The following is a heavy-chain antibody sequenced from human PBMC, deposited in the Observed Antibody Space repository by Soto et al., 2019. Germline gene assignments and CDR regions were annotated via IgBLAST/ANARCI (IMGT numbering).Heavy chain of an antibody. CDR3: ARDEISRYFDWLLSPDAFDI. J-gene: IGHJ3*02. Sequence: SETLSLTCTVSGGSISSSSYYWGWIRQPPGKGLEWIGSIYYSGSTYYNPSLKSRVTISVDTSKNQFSLKLSSVTAADTAVYYCARDEISRYFDWLLSPDAFDIWGQGTMVTVSS. CDR2: IYYSGST. CDR1: GGSISSSSYY. V-gene: IGHV4-39*02. D-gene: IGHD3-9*01.